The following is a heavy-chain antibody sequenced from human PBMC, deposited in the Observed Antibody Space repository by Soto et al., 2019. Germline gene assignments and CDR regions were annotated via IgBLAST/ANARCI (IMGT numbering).Heavy chain of an antibody. J-gene: IGHJ5*02. CDR3: AHSITIFGLGLGPWQNWFDP. V-gene: IGHV2-5*02. CDR2: IYWDDDK. CDR1: GFSLSTSGVG. D-gene: IGHD3-3*01. Sequence: SGPTLVNPTQTLTLTCTFSGFSLSTSGVGVGWIRQPPGKALEWLALIYWDDDKRYSPSLKSRLTITKDTSKNQVVLTMTNMDPVDTATYYCAHSITIFGLGLGPWQNWFDPWGQGTLVTVSS.